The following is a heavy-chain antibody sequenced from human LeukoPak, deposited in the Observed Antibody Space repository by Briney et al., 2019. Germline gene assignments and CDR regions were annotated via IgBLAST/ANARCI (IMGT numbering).Heavy chain of an antibody. D-gene: IGHD3-10*01. CDR3: ATTIISDFDY. CDR1: GFTFSIYA. Sequence: GGSLRLSCAASGFTFSIYAMNWVRQAPGKGLEWVSSISGSGDTTWYADSVKGRFTISRDNSKNTLYLQMNSLRAEDTAVYSCATTIISDFDYWGQGTLVTASS. J-gene: IGHJ4*02. CDR2: ISGSGDTT. V-gene: IGHV3-23*01.